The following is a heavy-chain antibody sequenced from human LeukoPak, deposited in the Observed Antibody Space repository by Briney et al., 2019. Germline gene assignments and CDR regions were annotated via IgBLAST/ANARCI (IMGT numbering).Heavy chain of an antibody. CDR2: IYWDDDK. Sequence: SGPTLVNPTQTLTLTCTFSGFSLSTSGVGVGWIRQPPGKALEWLALIYWDDDKRYSPSLKSRLTITRDTSKNQVVLTMTNMDPVDTATYYCAHRNTAMVTDYFDFWGQGTLVTVSS. CDR1: GFSLSTSGVG. D-gene: IGHD5-18*01. CDR3: AHRNTAMVTDYFDF. V-gene: IGHV2-5*02. J-gene: IGHJ4*02.